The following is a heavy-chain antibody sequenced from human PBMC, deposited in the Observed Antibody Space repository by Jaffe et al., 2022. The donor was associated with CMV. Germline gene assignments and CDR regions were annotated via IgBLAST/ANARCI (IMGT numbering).Heavy chain of an antibody. D-gene: IGHD6-6*01. J-gene: IGHJ6*02. CDR2: ISYDGSNK. CDR3: AKVVVKSFLTHRSSAVTDYYYYGMDV. CDR1: GFTFSSYG. Sequence: QVQLVESGGGVVQPGRSLRLSCAASGFTFSSYGMHWVRQAPGKGLEWVAVISYDGSNKYYADSVKGRFTISRDNSKNTLYLQMNSLRAEDTAVYYCAKVVVKSFLTHRSSAVTDYYYYGMDVWGQGTTVTVSS. V-gene: IGHV3-30*18.